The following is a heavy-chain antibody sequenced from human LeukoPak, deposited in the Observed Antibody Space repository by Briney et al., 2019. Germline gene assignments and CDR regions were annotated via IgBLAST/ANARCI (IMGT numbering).Heavy chain of an antibody. CDR1: GGSISSYY. V-gene: IGHV4-59*01. D-gene: IGHD5-12*01. J-gene: IGHJ4*02. CDR2: IYYSGST. CDR3: ARETSGYTDY. Sequence: SETLSLTCTVSGGSISSYYWSWIRQPPGKGLEWIGYIYYSGSTNYNPSLKGRVTIPVDTSKNQFSLKLSSVTAADTAVYYCARETSGYTDYWGQGTLVTVSS.